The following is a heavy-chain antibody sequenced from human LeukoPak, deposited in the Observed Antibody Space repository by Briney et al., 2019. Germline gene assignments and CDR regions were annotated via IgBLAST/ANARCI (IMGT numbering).Heavy chain of an antibody. CDR2: IRYDGSNK. D-gene: IGHD2-2*01. Sequence: GGSLRLSCAASGFTFSSYGMHWVRQAPGKGLEWVAFIRYDGSNKYYADSVKGRFTISRDNSKNTLYLQMNSLRAEDTAVYYCAKASLVVPAAIPLVFDYWGQGTLVTVSS. CDR1: GFTFSSYG. J-gene: IGHJ4*02. CDR3: AKASLVVPAAIPLVFDY. V-gene: IGHV3-30*02.